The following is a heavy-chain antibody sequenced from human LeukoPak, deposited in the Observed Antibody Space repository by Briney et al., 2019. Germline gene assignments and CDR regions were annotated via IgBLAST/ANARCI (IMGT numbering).Heavy chain of an antibody. CDR1: GFTLGSNY. Sequence: GGSLRLSCAASGFTLGSNYMSWVRQAPGKGLEWVSGIHTGDSTYYADSVKGRITISRDNSKNMLYLQMNSLRAEDTAVYHCARASGGYYDSSGSFDYWGQGTLVTVSS. CDR3: ARASGGYYDSSGSFDY. D-gene: IGHD3-22*01. V-gene: IGHV3-53*01. J-gene: IGHJ4*02. CDR2: IHTGDST.